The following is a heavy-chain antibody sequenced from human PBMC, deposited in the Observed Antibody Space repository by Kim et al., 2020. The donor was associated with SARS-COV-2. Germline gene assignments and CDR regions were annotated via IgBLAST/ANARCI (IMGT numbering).Heavy chain of an antibody. D-gene: IGHD6-13*01. Sequence: GGSLRLSCAASGFTFSSYSMNWVRQAPGKGLEWVSYISSSSSTIYYADSVKGRFTISRDNAKNSLYLQMNSLRDEDTAVYYCARDQGAAAGTVPYYYYYGMDVWGQGTTVTVSS. CDR3: ARDQGAAAGTVPYYYYYGMDV. J-gene: IGHJ6*02. CDR1: GFTFSSYS. CDR2: ISSSSSTI. V-gene: IGHV3-48*02.